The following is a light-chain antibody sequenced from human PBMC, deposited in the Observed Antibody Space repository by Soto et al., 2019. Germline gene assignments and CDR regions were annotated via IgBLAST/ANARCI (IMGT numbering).Light chain of an antibody. Sequence: IKVKQSPSTLSPYVGDRVTITCRASQSIASWLAWYQQKPGRAPDLLIYDASTLKSGVPTSFSGSGSVTEFTLTISDLQPDDFATYYCQQYNTYEFGQGTKVDIK. CDR3: QQYNTYE. J-gene: IGKJ1*01. V-gene: IGKV1-5*01. CDR1: QSIASW. CDR2: DAS.